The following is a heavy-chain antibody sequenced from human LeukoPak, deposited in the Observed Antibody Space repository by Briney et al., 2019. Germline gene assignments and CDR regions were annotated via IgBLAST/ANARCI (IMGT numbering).Heavy chain of an antibody. CDR3: ARGGIAVDDYGSGSYSYFDY. CDR1: GYTFTGYY. V-gene: IGHV1-2*02. CDR2: INPSSGGT. D-gene: IGHD3-10*01. J-gene: IGHJ4*02. Sequence: GASVKVSCKASGYTFTGYYMHWVRQAPGQGLEWMGWINPSSGGTNYAQKFQGRVTMTRDTSISTAYMELSRLRSDDTAVYYCARGGIAVDDYGSGSYSYFDYWGQGTLVTVSS.